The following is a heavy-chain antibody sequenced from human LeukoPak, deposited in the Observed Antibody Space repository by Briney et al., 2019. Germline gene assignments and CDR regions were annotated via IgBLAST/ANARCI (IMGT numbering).Heavy chain of an antibody. Sequence: SQTLSLTCTVSGGSISSGGYYWNWIRQYPGKGLEWIGYIYYSGSTYYNRSLKSRVTISVDTSKNQFSLKLSSVTAADTAVYYCARGEEYSGDDVSWFDPWGQGTLVTVSS. V-gene: IGHV4-31*03. CDR1: GGSISSGGYY. J-gene: IGHJ5*02. CDR3: ARGEEYSGDDVSWFDP. CDR2: IYYSGST. D-gene: IGHD5-12*01.